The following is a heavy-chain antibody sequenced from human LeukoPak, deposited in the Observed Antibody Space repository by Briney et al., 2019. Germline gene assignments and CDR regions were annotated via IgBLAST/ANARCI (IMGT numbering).Heavy chain of an antibody. CDR2: ISYDGSYK. CDR1: GFTFSSYA. V-gene: IGHV3-30*04. D-gene: IGHD3-9*01. CDR3: AKDPTSVGGRHDWLLDS. J-gene: IGHJ5*02. Sequence: GSLRLSCAASGFTFSSYAMHWVRQTPGKGLEWVSVISYDGSYKYYADSVKGRFTISRDNSKNTLYLQMNYLRAEDTAVYYCAKDPTSVGGRHDWLLDSWGQGTLVTVSS.